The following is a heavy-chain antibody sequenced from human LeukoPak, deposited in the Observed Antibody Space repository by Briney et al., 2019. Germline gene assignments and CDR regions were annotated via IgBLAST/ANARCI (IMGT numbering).Heavy chain of an antibody. CDR3: ARGGPVAGLSDFDY. Sequence: PGGSLRLSCAASGFSLSSYSMNWVRQAPGKGLEWVSYILGSSSTIFYADSVKGRFTISRDNAKNTLYLQMNSLRVEDTAVCYCARGGPVAGLSDFDYWGQGTLVTVSS. CDR1: GFSLSSYS. CDR2: ILGSSSTI. D-gene: IGHD6-19*01. J-gene: IGHJ4*02. V-gene: IGHV3-48*04.